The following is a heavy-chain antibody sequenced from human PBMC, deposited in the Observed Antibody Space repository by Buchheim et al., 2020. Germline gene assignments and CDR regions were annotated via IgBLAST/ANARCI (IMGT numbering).Heavy chain of an antibody. CDR3: ARGRDYYDSSGYPDY. V-gene: IGHV3-11*06. Sequence: QVQLVESGGGLVKPGGSLRLSCAASGFTFSDSYMTWIRQAPGKGLDWLSYMSGSGSDINYADSVKGRFTISRDNSKNTLYLQMNSLRAEDTAVYYCARGRDYYDSSGYPDYWGQGTL. CDR1: GFTFSDSY. D-gene: IGHD3-22*01. J-gene: IGHJ4*02. CDR2: MSGSGSDI.